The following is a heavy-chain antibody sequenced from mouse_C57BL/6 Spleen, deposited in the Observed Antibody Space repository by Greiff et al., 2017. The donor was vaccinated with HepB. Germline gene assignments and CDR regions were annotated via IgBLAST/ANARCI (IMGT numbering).Heavy chain of an antibody. CDR2: IYPGDGDT. J-gene: IGHJ2*01. Sequence: VQLQESGPELVKPGASVKISCKASGYAFSSSWMNWVKQRPGKGLEWIGRIYPGDGDTNYNGKFKGKATLTADKSSSTAYMQLSSLTSEDSAVYFCARQENGDRHYFDYWGQGTTRTVSS. V-gene: IGHV1-82*01. CDR3: ARQENGDRHYFDY. D-gene: IGHD4-1*01. CDR1: GYAFSSSW.